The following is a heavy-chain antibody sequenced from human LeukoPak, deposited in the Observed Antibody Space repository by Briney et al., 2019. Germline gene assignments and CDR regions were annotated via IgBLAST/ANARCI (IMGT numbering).Heavy chain of an antibody. CDR1: GFTFSSYA. J-gene: IGHJ6*03. CDR2: ISGSGDST. V-gene: IGHV3-23*01. CDR3: AKGGGYEAQYYYYYLDV. D-gene: IGHD5-12*01. Sequence: GGSLRLSCAASGFTFSSYAMNWVRQAPGKGLEWVSGISGSGDSTYYADSVKGRFTISRDNSKNTLYLQMKSLRAEDTAVYYCAKGGGYEAQYYYYYLDVWGKGTTVTISS.